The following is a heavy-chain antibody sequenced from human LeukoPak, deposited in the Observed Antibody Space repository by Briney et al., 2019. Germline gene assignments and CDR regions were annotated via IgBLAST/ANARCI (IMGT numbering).Heavy chain of an antibody. V-gene: IGHV1-69*06. Sequence: ASVKVSCKASGGTFISYAISWVRQAPGQGLEWMGGIIPIFGTTNYAQKFQDRVTITADKSTSTAYMELSSLRSEDTAVYYCARSSGSYSSLFYMHVWGKGTTVTVSS. CDR2: IIPIFGTT. J-gene: IGHJ6*03. CDR3: ARSSGSYSSLFYMHV. D-gene: IGHD3-22*01. CDR1: GGTFISYA.